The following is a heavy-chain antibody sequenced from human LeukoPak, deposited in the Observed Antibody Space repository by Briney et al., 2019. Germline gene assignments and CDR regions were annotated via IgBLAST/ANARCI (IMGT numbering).Heavy chain of an antibody. J-gene: IGHJ4*02. CDR2: INPNSGGT. V-gene: IGHV1-2*02. Sequence: ASVKVSCKASGYTFTGYYMHWVRQAPGQGLEWMGWINPNSGGTNYAQKFQGRVTMTRDTSISTAYMELSRLRSDDTAVYYCARDKEYYYDSSGSLDYWGQGTLVTVSS. D-gene: IGHD3-22*01. CDR3: ARDKEYYYDSSGSLDY. CDR1: GYTFTGYY.